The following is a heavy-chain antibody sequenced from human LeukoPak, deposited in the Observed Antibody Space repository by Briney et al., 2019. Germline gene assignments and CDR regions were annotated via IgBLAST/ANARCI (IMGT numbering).Heavy chain of an antibody. V-gene: IGHV3-7*01. CDR3: GPCSRTPLYYYGLDV. CDR1: GFTFSSYW. D-gene: IGHD2-2*01. J-gene: IGHJ6*02. CDR2: IKQDGSEK. Sequence: ESGGSLRLSCAASGFTFSSYWMSWVRQAPGKGLEWVANIKQDGSEKYYVDSVKGRFTISRDNAKNSLYLQMNSLRAEDTAVYYCGPCSRTPLYYYGLDVWGQGTTVTVSS.